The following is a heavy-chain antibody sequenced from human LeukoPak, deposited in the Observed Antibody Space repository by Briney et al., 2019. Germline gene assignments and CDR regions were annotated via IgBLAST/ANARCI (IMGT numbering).Heavy chain of an antibody. Sequence: GGSLRLFCAASGFTVSSNYMSWVRQAPGKGLEWVSVIYSGGSTYYAGSVKGRFTISRDNSKNTLYLQMNSLRAEDTAVYYCAGEGYSSGWYYFDYWGQGTLVTVSS. D-gene: IGHD6-19*01. V-gene: IGHV3-53*01. J-gene: IGHJ4*02. CDR3: AGEGYSSGWYYFDY. CDR2: IYSGGST. CDR1: GFTVSSNY.